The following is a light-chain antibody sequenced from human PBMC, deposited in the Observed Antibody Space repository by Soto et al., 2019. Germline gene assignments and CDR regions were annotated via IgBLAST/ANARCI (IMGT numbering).Light chain of an antibody. CDR3: QQYNSYLFT. CDR1: QSVSTW. V-gene: IGKV1-5*01. Sequence: DIQMTQSPSTLSASVGDRVTITCRPSQSVSTWLAWYQQKPGEAPNLLIYEASRLQSGVPSRFSGSASGREFTLTIGSLQPDDFATYYCQQYNSYLFTFGPGTKVDIK. CDR2: EAS. J-gene: IGKJ3*01.